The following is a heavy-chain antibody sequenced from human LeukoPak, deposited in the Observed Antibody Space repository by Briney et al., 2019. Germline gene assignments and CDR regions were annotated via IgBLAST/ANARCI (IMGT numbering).Heavy chain of an antibody. J-gene: IGHJ6*02. CDR3: ARGAIVVVPAAMGPYYCYGMDV. D-gene: IGHD2-2*01. CDR2: INTNTGNP. CDR1: GYTFTSYA. V-gene: IGHV7-4-1*01. Sequence: ASVKVSCKASGYTFTSYAMNWVRQAPGQGLEWMGWINTNTGNPTYAQGFTGRFVFSLDTSVSTAYLQICSLKAEDTAVYYCARGAIVVVPAAMGPYYCYGMDVWGQGTTVTVSS.